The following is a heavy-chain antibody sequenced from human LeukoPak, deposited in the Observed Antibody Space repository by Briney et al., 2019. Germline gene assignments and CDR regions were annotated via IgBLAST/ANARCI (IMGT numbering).Heavy chain of an antibody. CDR3: ARDYRIVGATHFDY. Sequence: GGSLRLSCAASGFTFSDYYMSWIRQAPGKGLEWVSYISSSGSTIYYADSVKGRFTISRDNAKNSLYLQVNSLRAEDTAVYYCARDYRIVGATHFDYWGQGTLVTVSS. J-gene: IGHJ4*02. V-gene: IGHV3-11*01. CDR2: ISSSGSTI. CDR1: GFTFSDYY. D-gene: IGHD1-26*01.